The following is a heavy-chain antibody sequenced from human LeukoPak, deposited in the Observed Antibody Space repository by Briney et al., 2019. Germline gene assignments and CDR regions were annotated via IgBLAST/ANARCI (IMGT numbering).Heavy chain of an antibody. V-gene: IGHV1-3*01. J-gene: IGHJ4*02. D-gene: IGHD6-19*01. CDR2: INAGNGNT. Sequence: GASVKVSCKASGYTFTSYAMHWVRQAPGQRLEWMGWINAGNGNTKYSQNFQGRVTITRDTSASTAYMDLTSLRSEDTAVYYCARAWTPDIAVAGIFDSWGQGAQVTVSS. CDR3: ARAWTPDIAVAGIFDS. CDR1: GYTFTSYA.